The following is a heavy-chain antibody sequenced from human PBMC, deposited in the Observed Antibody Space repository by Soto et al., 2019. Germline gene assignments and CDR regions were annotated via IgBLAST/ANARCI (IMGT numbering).Heavy chain of an antibody. Sequence: QVQLVQSGAEVKRPGASVKVSCKASGYTFTTYYMHWVRQAPGQGLEWLGIINPNGGSTTYAQKFQGRVNMTRDTSTSTVYLELSSLRSEDTAVYYCPRAGYCSGGTCFHGNCDYWGQGTLVTVSA. CDR2: INPNGGST. D-gene: IGHD2-15*01. CDR1: GYTFTTYY. J-gene: IGHJ4*02. V-gene: IGHV1-46*01. CDR3: PRAGYCSGGTCFHGNCDY.